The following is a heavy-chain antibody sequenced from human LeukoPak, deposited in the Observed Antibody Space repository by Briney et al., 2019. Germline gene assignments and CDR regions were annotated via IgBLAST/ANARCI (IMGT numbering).Heavy chain of an antibody. CDR2: ISCNGGSK. CDR3: VKDAGGVIVIPYYFDY. D-gene: IGHD3-16*02. V-gene: IGHV3-64D*09. J-gene: IGHJ4*02. Sequence: PGESLTLPCSASGFTFSSYVMHWVRQAPGKGLEYVSAISCNGGSKYYADSVKGRFTSSRDNSKDTLYLQTGSLRAEDTAVYYCVKDAGGVIVIPYYFDYWGQGTLVTVPS. CDR1: GFTFSSYV.